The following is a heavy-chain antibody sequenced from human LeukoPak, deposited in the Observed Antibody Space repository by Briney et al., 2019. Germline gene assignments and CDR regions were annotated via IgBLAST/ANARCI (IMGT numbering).Heavy chain of an antibody. V-gene: IGHV4-30-2*01. D-gene: IGHD3-16*01. J-gene: IGHJ5*02. Sequence: SQTLSLTCAVSGDSITSGGSSWSWIRQPPGKGLEWIGHIYHSGSTFYNSSLRSRVAISVDMSKNQFSLNLHSVTAADTAIYYCARRGTNFWFDPWGQGILVTVSS. CDR2: IYHSGST. CDR3: ARRGTNFWFDP. CDR1: GDSITSGGSS.